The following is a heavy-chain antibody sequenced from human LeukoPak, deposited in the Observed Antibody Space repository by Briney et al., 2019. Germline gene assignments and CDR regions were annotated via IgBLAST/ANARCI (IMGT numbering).Heavy chain of an antibody. CDR1: GFTFSDYY. V-gene: IGHV3-11*01. CDR2: ISSNGSTI. J-gene: IGHJ4*02. CDR3: ARDKCSGGSCPYYFDY. Sequence: GGSLRLSCAASGFTFSDYYMSWIRQAPGKGLEWVSYISSNGSTIYYADSVKGRFTISRDNAKNSLYLQMNSLRAEDTAVYYCARDKCSGGSCPYYFDYWGQGTLVTVSS. D-gene: IGHD2-15*01.